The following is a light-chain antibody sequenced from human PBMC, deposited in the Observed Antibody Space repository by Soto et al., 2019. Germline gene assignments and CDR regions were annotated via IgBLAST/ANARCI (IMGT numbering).Light chain of an antibody. J-gene: IGKJ1*01. CDR2: LTS. CDR1: QAVNTR. CDR3: HQRQSWPRT. Sequence: EIVLTQSPATLSSFPGERATLSCRASQAVNTRLAWYQHKPGQAPRLLIYLTSNRATGIPARFSRSGSVTDFTLTISSLEPEDSAVYFCHQRQSWPRTFGQGTKVDIK. V-gene: IGKV3-11*01.